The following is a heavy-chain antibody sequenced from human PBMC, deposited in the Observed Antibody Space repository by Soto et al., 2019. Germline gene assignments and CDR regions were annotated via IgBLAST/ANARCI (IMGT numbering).Heavy chain of an antibody. J-gene: IGHJ3*01. CDR2: FIPIIGGG. V-gene: IGHV1-69*01. CDR1: GGTFRNLA. D-gene: IGHD2-15*01. CDR3: ARRSVSHSNAFDF. Sequence: QVQLVQSGAEVKKPGSSVKVSCKASGGTFRNLAINWVRQAPGQGLEWMGGFIPIIGGGINAQKFQGRVTITSDECTSKAYMELSSLKSEDTAMYFCARRSVSHSNAFDFWGQGTMVTVSS.